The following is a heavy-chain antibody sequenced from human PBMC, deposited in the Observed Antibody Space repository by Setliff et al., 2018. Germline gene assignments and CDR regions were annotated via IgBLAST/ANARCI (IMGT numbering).Heavy chain of an antibody. Sequence: SVKVSCKASGGTFSSYAISWVRQAPGQGLEWMGGIIPIFGTANYAQKFQGRVTITADESTSTAYMELSSLRSEDTAVYYCARGKYSSSHRDYYYYYMDVWGKGTTVTV. CDR1: GGTFSSYA. CDR3: ARGKYSSSHRDYYYYYMDV. D-gene: IGHD6-6*01. V-gene: IGHV1-69*13. CDR2: IIPIFGTA. J-gene: IGHJ6*03.